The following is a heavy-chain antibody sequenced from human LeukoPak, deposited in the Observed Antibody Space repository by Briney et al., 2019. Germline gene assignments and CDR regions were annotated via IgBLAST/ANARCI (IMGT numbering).Heavy chain of an antibody. CDR3: ATLSTTVTTDPWFDP. J-gene: IGHJ5*02. D-gene: IGHD4-17*01. CDR1: GGSFSGYY. Sequence: SETLSLTCAVYGGSFSGYYWSWIRQPPGKGLEWIGEINHSGSTNYNPSPKSRVTISVDTSKNQFSLKLSSVTAADTAVYYCATLSTTVTTDPWFDPWGQGTLVTVSS. CDR2: INHSGST. V-gene: IGHV4-34*01.